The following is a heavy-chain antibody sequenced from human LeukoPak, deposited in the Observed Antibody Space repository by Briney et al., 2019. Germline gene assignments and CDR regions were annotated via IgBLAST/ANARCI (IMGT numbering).Heavy chain of an antibody. V-gene: IGHV3-7*01. Sequence: GGSLRLSCAASGFTFSSYWMSRVRQAPGKGLEWVANIKQDGSEKYYVDSVKGRFTISRDNAKNSLYLQMNSLRAEDTAVYYCARSFYSPGTYIPPYFDYWGQGTLVTVSS. CDR2: IKQDGSEK. CDR3: ARSFYSPGTYIPPYFDY. D-gene: IGHD2/OR15-2a*01. CDR1: GFTFSSYW. J-gene: IGHJ4*02.